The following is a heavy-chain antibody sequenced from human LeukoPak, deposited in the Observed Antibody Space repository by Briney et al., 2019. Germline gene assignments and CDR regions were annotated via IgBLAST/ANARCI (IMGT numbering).Heavy chain of an antibody. CDR2: IKNKGDGGTT. CDR1: GFTFSNAW. J-gene: IGHJ4*02. Sequence: PGGSLRLSCAASGFTFSNAWMSWVRQAPGKGLEWVGRIKNKGDGGTTDYAAPVKGRFTISRDDSENTLSLQMNSLKIEDTAVYYCGPGGAKVYSWGQGTLVTVSS. D-gene: IGHD3-10*01. V-gene: IGHV3-15*01. CDR3: GPGGAKVYS.